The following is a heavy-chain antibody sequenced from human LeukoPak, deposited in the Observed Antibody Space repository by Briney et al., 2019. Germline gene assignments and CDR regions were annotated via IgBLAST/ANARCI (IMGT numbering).Heavy chain of an antibody. Sequence: PSETLSLTCTVSGGSISSYYWSWIRQTPGKGLEWIGYIYYSGSTNFNPSLKSRVTISVDTSKNQFSLKLSSVTAADPAVYYCAREKKNPYYDFWSGKGYYMDVWGKGTTVTVSS. V-gene: IGHV4-59*12. CDR2: IYYSGST. CDR3: AREKKNPYYDFWSGKGYYMDV. D-gene: IGHD3-3*01. CDR1: GGSISSYY. J-gene: IGHJ6*03.